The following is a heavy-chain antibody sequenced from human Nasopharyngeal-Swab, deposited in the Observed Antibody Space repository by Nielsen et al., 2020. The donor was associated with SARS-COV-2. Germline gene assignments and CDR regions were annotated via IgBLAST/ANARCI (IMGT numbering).Heavy chain of an antibody. CDR3: ARIRPILPDYYDSSGYNPDYYYYYGMDV. D-gene: IGHD3-22*01. J-gene: IGHJ6*02. CDR1: GFSLSTSGMC. V-gene: IGHV2-70*01. CDR2: SDWDDDK. Sequence: GPTQVKPTQTRTLTCTFSGFSLSTSGMCGSWIRQPPGKALEWLALSDWDDDKYYSTSLKTRLTISKDTSKNQVVLTMTNMDPVDTATYYCARIRPILPDYYDSSGYNPDYYYYYGMDVWGQGPTVTVSS.